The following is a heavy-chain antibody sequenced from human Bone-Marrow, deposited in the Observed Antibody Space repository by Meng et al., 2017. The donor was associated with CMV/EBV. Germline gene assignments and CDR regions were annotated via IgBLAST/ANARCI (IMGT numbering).Heavy chain of an antibody. CDR1: GFTFSSYG. J-gene: IGHJ4*02. CDR2: IYYSGST. D-gene: IGHD3-16*01. V-gene: IGHV4-59*01. Sequence: ESLKIPCAASGFTFSSYGMHWVRQAPGKGLEWIGYIYYSGSTNYNPSLKSRVTISVDTSKNQFSLKLSSVTAADTAVYYCARMERGSKTIDYWGQGKLVTVSS. CDR3: ARMERGSKTIDY.